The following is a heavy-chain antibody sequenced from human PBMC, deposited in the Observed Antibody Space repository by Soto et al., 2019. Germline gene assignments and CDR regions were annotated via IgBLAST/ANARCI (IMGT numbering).Heavy chain of an antibody. CDR3: ARAGMYSSSPTLKFNYYMDV. Sequence: QVQLQQWGAGLLKPSETLSLTCAVYGGSFSGYYWSWIRQPPGKGLEWIGEINHSGSTNYNPSLKSRVTISVDTSKNQLSLKLSSVTAADTAVYYCARAGMYSSSPTLKFNYYMDVWGKGTTVTVSS. CDR1: GGSFSGYY. CDR2: INHSGST. V-gene: IGHV4-34*01. J-gene: IGHJ6*03. D-gene: IGHD6-6*01.